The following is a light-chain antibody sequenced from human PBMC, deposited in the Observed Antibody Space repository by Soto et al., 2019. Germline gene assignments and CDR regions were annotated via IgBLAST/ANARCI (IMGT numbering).Light chain of an antibody. CDR2: EVS. Sequence: QSALTQPASVSRSPGQSITISCTGTSSDVGGYNYVSWYQQHPGKAPKLMIYEVSNRPSGVSNRFSGSKSGNTASLTISGRQAEDEPDYYCSSYTSSSLYVFGTGTKLTVL. J-gene: IGLJ1*01. CDR1: SSDVGGYNY. CDR3: SSYTSSSLYV. V-gene: IGLV2-14*01.